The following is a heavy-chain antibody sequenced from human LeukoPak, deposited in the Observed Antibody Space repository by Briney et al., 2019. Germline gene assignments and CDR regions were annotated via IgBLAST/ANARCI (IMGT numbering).Heavy chain of an antibody. CDR2: MNPNSGNT. CDR3: ARAPVWNYNYYYMDV. J-gene: IGHJ6*03. Sequence: ASVKLSCKASGYTFTSYDINWVRQATGQGLEWMGWMNPNSGNTGYAQKFQGRVTITRNTSISTAYMELSSLRSEDTAVYYCARAPVWNYNYYYMDVWGKGTTVTVSS. V-gene: IGHV1-8*03. CDR1: GYTFTSYD. D-gene: IGHD1-1*01.